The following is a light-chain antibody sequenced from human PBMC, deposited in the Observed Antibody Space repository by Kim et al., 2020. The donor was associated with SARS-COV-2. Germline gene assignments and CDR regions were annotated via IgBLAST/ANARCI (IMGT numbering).Light chain of an antibody. CDR2: DVY. CDR3: CSYAGEVIVL. Sequence: QSALTQPRSVSGSPGQSVTIYCTGTSSDVGGYNFVSWYQQHPGKAPELIIYDVYRRPSGVPNRFSASKSGNTASLTISGLQTEDEADYYCCSYAGEVIVLFGGGTQLTVL. J-gene: IGLJ2*01. CDR1: SSDVGGYNF. V-gene: IGLV2-11*01.